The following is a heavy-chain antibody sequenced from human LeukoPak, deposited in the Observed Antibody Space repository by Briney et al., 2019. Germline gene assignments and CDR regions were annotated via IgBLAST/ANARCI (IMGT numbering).Heavy chain of an antibody. Sequence: PSETLSLTCTVSGGSINDYYWTWIRQAPGKGLEWLGYISNSGTTDYNPSLKSRVTMSVDTSKNEFSLKVTSATAVDTAMYYCARVVRGAVTSNCFDPWGQGTLVTVSS. J-gene: IGHJ5*02. V-gene: IGHV4-59*01. D-gene: IGHD4-17*01. CDR3: ARVVRGAVTSNCFDP. CDR1: GGSINDYY. CDR2: ISNSGTT.